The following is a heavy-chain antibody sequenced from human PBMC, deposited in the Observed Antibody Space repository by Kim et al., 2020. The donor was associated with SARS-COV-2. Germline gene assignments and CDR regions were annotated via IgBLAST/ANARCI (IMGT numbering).Heavy chain of an antibody. CDR3: ARAGAAYIRGGMDV. CDR1: GGSISGSTYF. J-gene: IGHJ6*02. D-gene: IGHD2-2*02. CDR2: INYSGST. V-gene: IGHV4-39*01. Sequence: SETLSLTYTVSGGSISGSTYFWGWIRQPPGKGLEWIGSINYSGSTYYYPSLMSRVTISVDTSKNQFSLKVTSVTATDTAVYYCARAGAAYIRGGMDVWGQGTTVTVSS.